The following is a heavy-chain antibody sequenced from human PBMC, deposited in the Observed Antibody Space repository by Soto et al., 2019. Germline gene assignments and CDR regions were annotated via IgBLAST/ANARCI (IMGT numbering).Heavy chain of an antibody. CDR1: GFTFRSYA. Sequence: PGGSLRLSCAASGFTFRSYAMHWVRQAPGKGLEWVAVISYHGSDKYYADSVKGRFTVSRDNSRNTLYLEMNSLRAEDTAVYYCSRGQGYCSGGTCFWNDAFDLWGQGTMVTVSS. CDR2: ISYHGSDK. D-gene: IGHD2-15*01. V-gene: IGHV3-30-3*01. J-gene: IGHJ3*01. CDR3: SRGQGYCSGGTCFWNDAFDL.